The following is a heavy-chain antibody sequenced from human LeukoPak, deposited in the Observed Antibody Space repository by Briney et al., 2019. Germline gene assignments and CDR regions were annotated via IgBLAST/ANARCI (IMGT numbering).Heavy chain of an antibody. J-gene: IGHJ5*02. CDR2: IYYSGST. CDR1: GSSISSGGYY. CDR3: ARDYTIHSSSWYHWFDP. V-gene: IGHV4-31*03. D-gene: IGHD6-13*01. Sequence: SETLSLTCTVSGSSISSGGYYWSWIRQHPGKGLEWIGYIYYSGSTYYNPSLKSRVTISVDTSKNQFSLKLSSVTAADTAVYYCARDYTIHSSSWYHWFDPWGQGTLVTVSS.